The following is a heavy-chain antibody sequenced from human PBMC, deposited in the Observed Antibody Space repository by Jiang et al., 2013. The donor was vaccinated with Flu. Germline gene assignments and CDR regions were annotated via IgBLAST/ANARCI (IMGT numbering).Heavy chain of an antibody. CDR1: GYTFTSYA. Sequence: KASGYTFTSYAMNWVRQAPGQGLEWMGWINTNTGNPTYAQGFTGRFVFSLDTSVSTAYLQISSLKAEDTAVYYCARGYDFWSGYYPNVPLDYWGQGTLVTVSS. D-gene: IGHD3-3*01. CDR3: ARGYDFWSGYYPNVPLDY. CDR2: INTNTGNP. V-gene: IGHV7-4-1*02. J-gene: IGHJ4*02.